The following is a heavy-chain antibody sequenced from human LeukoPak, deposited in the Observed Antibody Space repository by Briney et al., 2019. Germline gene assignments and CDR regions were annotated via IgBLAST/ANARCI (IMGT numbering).Heavy chain of an antibody. Sequence: PSETLSLTCTVSGGSVSGYYWSFIRQPAGKGLEWIGRIHTSGTTYYNPSLKSRLMMSVDTSKNQFSLRLTSVTAADTAVYYCARGDFYDGGGRNWFDPWGQGTLVIVSS. CDR1: GGSVSGYY. V-gene: IGHV4-4*07. D-gene: IGHD3-16*01. CDR3: ARGDFYDGGGRNWFDP. CDR2: IHTSGTT. J-gene: IGHJ5*02.